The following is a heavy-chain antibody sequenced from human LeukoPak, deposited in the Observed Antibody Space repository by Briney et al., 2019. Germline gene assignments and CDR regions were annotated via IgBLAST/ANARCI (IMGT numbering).Heavy chain of an antibody. CDR1: GYSFTSYW. CDR3: ARSAVAGTYYYYYGMDV. CDR2: IYPGDSDT. D-gene: IGHD6-19*01. V-gene: IGHV5-51*01. Sequence: GESLQISCQGSGYSFTSYWIGWVRQMPGKGLEWMGIIYPGDSDTRYSPSFQGQVTISADKSISTAYLQWSSLKASDTAMYYCARSAVAGTYYYYYGMDVWGQGTTVTVSS. J-gene: IGHJ6*02.